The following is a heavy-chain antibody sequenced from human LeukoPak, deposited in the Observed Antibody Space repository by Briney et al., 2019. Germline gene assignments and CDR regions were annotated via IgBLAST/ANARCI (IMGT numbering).Heavy chain of an antibody. CDR3: ARDRGVGRPLPDY. CDR1: GYTFTSYD. V-gene: IGHV1-8*01. J-gene: IGHJ4*02. Sequence: ASVKVSCKASGYTFTSYDINWVRQATGQGLEWMGWMNPNSGNTGYAQKFQGRVTMTRDTSISTAYMELSRLRSDDTAVYYCARDRGVGRPLPDYWGQGTLVTVSS. D-gene: IGHD3-3*01. CDR2: MNPNSGNT.